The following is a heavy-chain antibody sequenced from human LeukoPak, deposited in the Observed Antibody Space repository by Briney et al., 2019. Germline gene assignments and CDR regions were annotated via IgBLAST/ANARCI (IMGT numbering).Heavy chain of an antibody. Sequence: ASVKVSCKASGYTFSNYHTHWVRQAPGQGIEWMGIINPRYGSTTYAQNFQGRVTMTRDMSTSTVYMELSSLRSEDTAVYYCAREEARDGSTGYYFDYWGQGTLLTVSS. V-gene: IGHV1-46*01. J-gene: IGHJ4*02. CDR3: AREEARDGSTGYYFDY. CDR1: GYTFSNYH. CDR2: INPRYGST. D-gene: IGHD5-24*01.